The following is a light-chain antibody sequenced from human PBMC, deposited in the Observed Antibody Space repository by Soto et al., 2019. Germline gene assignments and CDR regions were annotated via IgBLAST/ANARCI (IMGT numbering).Light chain of an antibody. V-gene: IGLV2-14*01. CDR2: EVS. J-gene: IGLJ1*01. Sequence: QATRTQPASVSGSPGQWITISCTGTSSDVGAHNFVSWYQQHPGKAPKLMIYEVSNRPSGVSDRFSGSKSGNTASLTISGLQAEDEADYYCNSYTNTAARVFGTGTKVTVL. CDR3: NSYTNTAARV. CDR1: SSDVGAHNF.